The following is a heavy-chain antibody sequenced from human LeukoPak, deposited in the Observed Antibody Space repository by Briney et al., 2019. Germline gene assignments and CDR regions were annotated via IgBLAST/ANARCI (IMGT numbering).Heavy chain of an antibody. D-gene: IGHD3-22*01. J-gene: IGHJ4*02. CDR2: IYYSGST. Sequence: SETLSLTCAVYGGSISSYYWSWIRQPPGKGLEWIGYIYYSGSTNYNPSLKSRVTISVDTSKKQFSLKLSSVTAADTAVYYCVTYYFDSSGPKKNYWGQGTLVTVSS. CDR3: VTYYFDSSGPKKNY. V-gene: IGHV4-59*12. CDR1: GGSISSYY.